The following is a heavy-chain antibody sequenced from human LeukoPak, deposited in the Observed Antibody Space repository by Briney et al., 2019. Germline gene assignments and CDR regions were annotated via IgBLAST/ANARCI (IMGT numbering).Heavy chain of an antibody. Sequence: GESLKISCKGSGYSFTSYWIGWVRQMPGKGLEWMGIIYPGDSDTRYSPSFQGQVTISADKSISTAYLQWCSLRASDTAMYYCAKSLSSSPRWFDPWGQGTLVTVSS. CDR1: GYSFTSYW. J-gene: IGHJ5*02. CDR2: IYPGDSDT. V-gene: IGHV5-51*01. CDR3: AKSLSSSPRWFDP. D-gene: IGHD6-13*01.